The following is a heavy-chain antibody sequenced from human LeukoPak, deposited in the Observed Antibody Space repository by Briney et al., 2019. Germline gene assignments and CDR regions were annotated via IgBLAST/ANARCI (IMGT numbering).Heavy chain of an antibody. Sequence: SETLFLTCAVYGGSFRGYYWSWIRQPPGKGLEWIGEINHSGSTNYNPSLKSRVTISVDTSKNQFAVKLSSVTAAETAVYYCARGLGAFDIWGQGTMVTVSS. J-gene: IGHJ3*02. CDR2: INHSGST. CDR1: GGSFRGYY. CDR3: ARGLGAFDI. V-gene: IGHV4-34*01.